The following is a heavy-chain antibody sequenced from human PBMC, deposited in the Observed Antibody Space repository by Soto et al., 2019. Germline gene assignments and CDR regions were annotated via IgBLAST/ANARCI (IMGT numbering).Heavy chain of an antibody. CDR2: IDPSDSYT. D-gene: IGHD2-15*01. V-gene: IGHV5-10-1*01. J-gene: IGHJ4*02. Sequence: PGESLKISCKGSGYSFTSYWISWVRQMPGKGLEWMGRIDPSDSYTNYSPSFQGHVTISADKSISTAYLQWSSLKASDTAMYYCARSHHCGGGSCYWYYFDYWGQGTLVTVSS. CDR3: ARSHHCGGGSCYWYYFDY. CDR1: GYSFTSYW.